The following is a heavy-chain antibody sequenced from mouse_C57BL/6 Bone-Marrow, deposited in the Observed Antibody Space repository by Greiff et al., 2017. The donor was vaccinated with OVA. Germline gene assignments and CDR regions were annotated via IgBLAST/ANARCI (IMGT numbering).Heavy chain of an antibody. CDR3: ARGGLTTVEGPWFAY. Sequence: EVHLVESGPELVKPGASVKISCKASGYSFTDYNMNWVKQSNGKSLEWIGVINPNYGTTSYNQKFKGKATLTVDQSSSTAYMQLNSLTSEDSAVYYCARGGLTTVEGPWFAYWGQGTLVTVSA. CDR2: INPNYGTT. CDR1: GYSFTDYN. J-gene: IGHJ3*01. D-gene: IGHD1-1*01. V-gene: IGHV1-39*01.